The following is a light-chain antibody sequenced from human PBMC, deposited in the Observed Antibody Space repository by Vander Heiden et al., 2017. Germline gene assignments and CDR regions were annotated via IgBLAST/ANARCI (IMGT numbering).Light chain of an antibody. CDR1: QSVSDN. Sequence: EIVMTQSPATLSLSPGERATLSCRASQSVSDNLAWYQQKGGQTPRLLISRASTRATGIPARFSASGSGTDFRLTISSLHSEDFALYSCQRYEEGPYSCQQGI. CDR3: QRYEEGPYS. V-gene: IGKV3-15*01. J-gene: IGKJ2*03. CDR2: RAS.